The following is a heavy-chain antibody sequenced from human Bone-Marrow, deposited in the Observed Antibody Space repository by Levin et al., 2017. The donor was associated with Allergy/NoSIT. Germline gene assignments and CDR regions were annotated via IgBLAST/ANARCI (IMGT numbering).Heavy chain of an antibody. D-gene: IGHD6-19*01. CDR2: TYYRSKWYN. J-gene: IGHJ5*02. Sequence: PSQTLSLPCAISGDSVSSNSAAWNWIRQSPSRGLEWLGRTYYRSKWYNDYAVSVKSRITINPDTSKNQFSLQLNSVTPEDTAVYYCARDWGSIAVAGTEALNWFDPWGQGTLVTVSS. CDR1: GDSVSSNSAA. CDR3: ARDWGSIAVAGTEALNWFDP. V-gene: IGHV6-1*01.